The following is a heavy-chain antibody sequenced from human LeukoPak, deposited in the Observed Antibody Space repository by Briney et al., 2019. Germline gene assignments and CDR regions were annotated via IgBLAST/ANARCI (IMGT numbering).Heavy chain of an antibody. Sequence: SETLSLTCSVSGASINSYYWSWIRKPPGKGLEWIGYVYYSETTNYNPSLKSRVTISLDTSKTQFSLRLSSVTAADTAVYYCASQLGGTTFHWGQGILVTVSS. CDR3: ASQLGGTTFH. J-gene: IGHJ4*02. CDR2: VYYSETT. V-gene: IGHV4-59*01. CDR1: GASINSYY. D-gene: IGHD1-1*01.